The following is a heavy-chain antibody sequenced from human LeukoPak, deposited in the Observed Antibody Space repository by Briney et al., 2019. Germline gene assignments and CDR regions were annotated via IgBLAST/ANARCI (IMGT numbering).Heavy chain of an antibody. CDR2: VSGDGGST. D-gene: IGHD5-18*01. CDR3: AKGMGYSYGPFNYFDY. V-gene: IGHV3-43*02. Sequence: PGGSLRLSCAASGFTFADYAMHWVRQAPGKGLEWVSLVSGDGGSTYYPDSVKGRFTISRDNSKNSLYLQINTLRTEDTALYYCAKGMGYSYGPFNYFDYWGQGTLVTVSS. CDR1: GFTFADYA. J-gene: IGHJ4*02.